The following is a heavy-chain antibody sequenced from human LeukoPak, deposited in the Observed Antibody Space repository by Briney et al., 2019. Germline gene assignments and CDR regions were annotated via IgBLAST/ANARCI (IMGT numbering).Heavy chain of an antibody. J-gene: IGHJ6*04. D-gene: IGHD6-13*01. CDR1: GFTFSSYG. CDR3: VRISIAAAGGDV. V-gene: IGHV3-23*01. Sequence: PGGSLRLSCAASGFTFSSYGMSWVRQAPGKGLEWVSTISGSGYSTYYADSVKGRFTISRDNSKNTLYLQMNSLRAEDTAVYYCVRISIAAAGGDVWGKGTTVTISS. CDR2: ISGSGYST.